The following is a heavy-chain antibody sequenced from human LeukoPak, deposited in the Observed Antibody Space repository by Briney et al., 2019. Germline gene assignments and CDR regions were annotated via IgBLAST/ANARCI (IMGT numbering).Heavy chain of an antibody. V-gene: IGHV1-24*01. D-gene: IGHD6-19*01. CDR2: FDPEDGET. CDR3: ATAPGVAVAALDY. J-gene: IGHJ4*02. CDR1: GYTLTELS. Sequence: ASVKVSCKVSGYTLTELSMHWVRQAPGKGLEWMGGFDPEDGETIYAQEFQGRVTMTEDTSTDTAYMELSSLRSEDTAVYYCATAPGVAVAALDYWGQGTLVTVSS.